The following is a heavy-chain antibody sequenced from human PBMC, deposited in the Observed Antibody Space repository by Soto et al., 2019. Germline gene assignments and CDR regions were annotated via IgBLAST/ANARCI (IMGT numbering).Heavy chain of an antibody. D-gene: IGHD3-10*01. CDR1: GYTFTSYG. J-gene: IGHJ3*02. V-gene: IGHV1-18*04. Sequence: ASVKVSCKASGYTFTSYGIGWVRQAPGQGLEWMGWISAYNGNTNYAQKLQGRVTMTTDTSTSTAYMELRSLRSDDTAVYYCARDQGGYYDENAFDIWGQGTMVTVSS. CDR2: ISAYNGNT. CDR3: ARDQGGYYDENAFDI.